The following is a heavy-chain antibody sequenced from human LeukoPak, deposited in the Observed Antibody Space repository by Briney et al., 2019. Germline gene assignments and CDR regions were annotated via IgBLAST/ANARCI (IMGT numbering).Heavy chain of an antibody. Sequence: GGSLRLSCAASGFTFSSYAMSWVRQAPGKGLEWVSAISGSGGSTYYADSVKGRFTISRDNSKNTLYLRMNSLRAEDTAVYYCAKVGYCSSTSCYAFDIWRQGTMVTVSS. CDR3: AKVGYCSSTSCYAFDI. CDR1: GFTFSSYA. V-gene: IGHV3-23*01. D-gene: IGHD2-2*01. CDR2: ISGSGGST. J-gene: IGHJ3*02.